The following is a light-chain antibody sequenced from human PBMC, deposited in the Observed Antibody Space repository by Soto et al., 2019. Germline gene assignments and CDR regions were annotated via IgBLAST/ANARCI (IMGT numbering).Light chain of an antibody. CDR1: HDITSY. CDR2: DAS. J-gene: IGKJ3*01. V-gene: IGKV1-33*01. Sequence: DIQMTQSPSSLSASVGDRVTITCQASHDITSYLNWYQHKPGKAPKLLLYDASILEAGVPSRFSGSGSWTDFTFTISSLQPEDVATYYCQKCDYLPIFGPGTTVDFK. CDR3: QKCDYLPI.